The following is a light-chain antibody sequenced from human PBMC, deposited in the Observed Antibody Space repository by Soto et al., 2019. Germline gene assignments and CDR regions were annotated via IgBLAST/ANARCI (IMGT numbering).Light chain of an antibody. CDR1: QSVSSSY. Sequence: EIVLTQSPGALSLSPRERATLSCRASQSVSSSYLAWYQQKPGQAPRLLIYGASSRATGVPARFSGGGSGTEFTLTICSLQSEDFAVYYCQQYCNLPRTFCQGTKVDIK. CDR2: GAS. V-gene: IGKV3-20*01. CDR3: QQYCNLPRT. J-gene: IGKJ1*01.